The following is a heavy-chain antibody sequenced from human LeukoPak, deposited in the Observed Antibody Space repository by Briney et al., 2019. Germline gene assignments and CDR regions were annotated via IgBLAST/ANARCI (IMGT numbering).Heavy chain of an antibody. CDR2: ISGSGGST. CDR1: GFTFSSYA. J-gene: IGHJ6*02. V-gene: IGHV3-23*01. D-gene: IGHD6-13*01. Sequence: GGSLRLSCAASGFTFSSYAMSWVRQAPGKGLEWVSAISGSGGSTYYADSVKGRFTISKDNSKNTAYLQMSSLRVDDTAVYYCAKAASSSWPSYYYGMDVWGQGTTVTVSS. CDR3: AKAASSSWPSYYYGMDV.